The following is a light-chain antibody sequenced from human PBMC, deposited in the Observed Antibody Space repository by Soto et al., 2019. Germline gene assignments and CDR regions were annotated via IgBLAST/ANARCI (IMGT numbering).Light chain of an antibody. CDR2: GAS. CDR3: QQYGSSPPLT. V-gene: IGKV3-20*01. CDR1: QSVSGSY. Sequence: EIVLTQSPGTLSLSPGERATLSCRASQSVSGSYLVWYQQKPGQAPRLLIYGASSRATGIPDRFSGSGSGTAFTLTISRLEPEDFAVYYCQQYGSSPPLTFGGGTKVEIK. J-gene: IGKJ4*01.